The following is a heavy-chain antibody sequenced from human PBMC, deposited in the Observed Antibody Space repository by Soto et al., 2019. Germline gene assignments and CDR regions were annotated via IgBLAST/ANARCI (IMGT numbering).Heavy chain of an antibody. Sequence: GSLRLSCAASGFTFSGYWMSWVHQAPGKGLEWVANIKQDGREKYFVESVKGRFTISRDNAKKSLYLQMNSLRVEDTAVYYCARDPEGCSSTSCYNYYYYYGMDVWGQGTTVTVSS. J-gene: IGHJ6*02. V-gene: IGHV3-7*01. CDR2: IKQDGREK. CDR3: ARDPEGCSSTSCYNYYYYYGMDV. D-gene: IGHD2-2*01. CDR1: GFTFSGYW.